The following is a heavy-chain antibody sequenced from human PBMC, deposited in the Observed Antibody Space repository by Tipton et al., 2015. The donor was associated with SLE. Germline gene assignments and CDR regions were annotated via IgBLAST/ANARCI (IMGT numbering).Heavy chain of an antibody. D-gene: IGHD2-15*01. Sequence: LRLSCAVSGYSISSGYYWGWVRQPPGKGLEWIGSIYHSGNTYYNPSLKSRVTISVDTSKNQFSLKLSSVTAADTAVYYCARAPWYPGYFDLWGRGTLVTVSS. CDR3: ARAPWYPGYFDL. CDR2: IYHSGNT. CDR1: GYSISSGYY. J-gene: IGHJ2*01. V-gene: IGHV4-38-2*01.